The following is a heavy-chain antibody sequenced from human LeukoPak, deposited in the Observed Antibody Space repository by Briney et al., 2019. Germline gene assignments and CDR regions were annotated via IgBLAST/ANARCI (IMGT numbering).Heavy chain of an antibody. CDR3: AREQYYDFWSGYYPGDAFDI. CDR2: IYYSGST. V-gene: IGHV4-39*07. D-gene: IGHD3-3*01. CDR1: GGSISSSSYY. J-gene: IGHJ3*02. Sequence: SETLSLTCTVSGGSISSSSYYWGWIRQPPGKGLEWIGSIYYSGSTYYNPSLKSRVTISVDTSKNQFSLKLSSVTAADTAVYYCAREQYYDFWSGYYPGDAFDIWGQGTMVTVSS.